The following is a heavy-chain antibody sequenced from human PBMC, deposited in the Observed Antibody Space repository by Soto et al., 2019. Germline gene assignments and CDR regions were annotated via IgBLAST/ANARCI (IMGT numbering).Heavy chain of an antibody. CDR2: IWYDGSNK. CDR1: GFTFSSYG. CDR3: ARDGRVLRFLEWLPFDYGMHV. V-gene: IGHV3-33*01. D-gene: IGHD3-3*01. Sequence: PGGSLRLSCEASGFTFSSYGMHWVRQAPGKGLEWVAVIWYDGSNKYYADSVKGRFTISRDNSKNTLYLQMNSLRAEDTAVYYCARDGRVLRFLEWLPFDYGMHVWGQGTTVTVSS. J-gene: IGHJ6*02.